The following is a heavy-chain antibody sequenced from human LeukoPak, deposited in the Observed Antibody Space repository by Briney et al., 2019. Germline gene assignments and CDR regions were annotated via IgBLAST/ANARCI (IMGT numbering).Heavy chain of an antibody. Sequence: PGGSLRHSCAASGFTFSSYSMNWVRQAPGKGLEWVSSISSSSSYIYYADSVKGRFTISRDNAKNSLFLQMNSLRVEDTAVYYCARGSHCGGDCYDNWGQGTLVTVSS. J-gene: IGHJ4*02. V-gene: IGHV3-21*01. CDR2: ISSSSSYI. D-gene: IGHD2-21*02. CDR1: GFTFSSYS. CDR3: ARGSHCGGDCYDN.